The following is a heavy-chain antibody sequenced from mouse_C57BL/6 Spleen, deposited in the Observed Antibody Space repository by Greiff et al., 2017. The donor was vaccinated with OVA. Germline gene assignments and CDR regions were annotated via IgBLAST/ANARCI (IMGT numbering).Heavy chain of an antibody. CDR1: GYTFTSYW. J-gene: IGHJ4*01. CDR3: ARRRRGYAMDY. CDR2: IYPGSGST. V-gene: IGHV1-55*01. Sequence: VQLQESGAELVKPGASVKMSCKASGYTFTSYWITWVKQRPGQGLEWIGDIYPGSGSTNYNEKFKSKATLTVDTSSSTAYMQLSSLTSEDSAVYYCARRRRGYAMDYWGQGTSVTVSS.